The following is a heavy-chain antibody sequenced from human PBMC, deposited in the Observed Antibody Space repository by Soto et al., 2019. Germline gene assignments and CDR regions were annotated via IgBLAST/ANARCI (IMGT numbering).Heavy chain of an antibody. CDR2: INHSGST. V-gene: IGHV4-34*01. CDR1: GGSFSGYY. J-gene: IGHJ5*02. Sequence: SETLSLTCAVYGGSFSGYYWSWIRQPPGTGLEWRGEINHSGSTNYNPSLKRRVTISVDTSKNQFSLKLSSVTAADTAVYYCARARGLQTYCSGGSCYFRSSWFDPWGQGTLVTVSS. D-gene: IGHD2-15*01. CDR3: ARARGLQTYCSGGSCYFRSSWFDP.